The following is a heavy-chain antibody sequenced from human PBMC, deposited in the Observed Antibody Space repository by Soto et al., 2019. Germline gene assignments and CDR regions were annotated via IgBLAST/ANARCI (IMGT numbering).Heavy chain of an antibody. Sequence: QVQLVQSGAEVKKPGASVKVSCKASGYTLTSYAMHWVRQAPGQRLEWMGWINAGNGNTKYSQKFQGRGTNTRDTFASAAYMELSGLRSEYTAVYYCARDGPRFCSSTSCYPGYYGMDVWGQGTTVTVSS. CDR1: GYTLTSYA. CDR3: ARDGPRFCSSTSCYPGYYGMDV. J-gene: IGHJ6*02. V-gene: IGHV1-3*01. D-gene: IGHD2-2*01. CDR2: INAGNGNT.